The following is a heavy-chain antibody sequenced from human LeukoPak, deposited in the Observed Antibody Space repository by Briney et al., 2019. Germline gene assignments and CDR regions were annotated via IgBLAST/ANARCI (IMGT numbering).Heavy chain of an antibody. V-gene: IGHV3-48*01. Sequence: GGSLRLSCAASGFTFSSYSMTWVRQAPGKGLEWVSYISSSSSTIYYADSVKGRFTISRDNAKNSLYLQMNSLRAEDTAVYYCAKQGDGAFDYWGQGTLVTVSS. J-gene: IGHJ4*02. CDR2: ISSSSSTI. CDR1: GFTFSSYS. CDR3: AKQGDGAFDY. D-gene: IGHD2-21*02.